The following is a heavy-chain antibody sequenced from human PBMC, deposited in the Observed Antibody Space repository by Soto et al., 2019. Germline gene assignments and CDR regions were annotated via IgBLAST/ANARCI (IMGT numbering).Heavy chain of an antibody. Sequence: GGSLRLSCAASGFTFSSYLMSWVRQAPGKGLEWVANIKQDGSDKYYVGSVKGRFTISRDNAKNSLYLQMNSLRAEDTAVYYCARDTSGYPYYYYYGMDVWGQGTTVTVSS. V-gene: IGHV3-7*01. D-gene: IGHD3-22*01. CDR3: ARDTSGYPYYYYYGMDV. CDR2: IKQDGSDK. CDR1: GFTFSSYL. J-gene: IGHJ6*02.